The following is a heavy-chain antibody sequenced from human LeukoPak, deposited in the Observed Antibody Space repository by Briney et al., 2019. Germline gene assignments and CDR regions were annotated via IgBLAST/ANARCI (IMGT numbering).Heavy chain of an antibody. J-gene: IGHJ6*03. Sequence: GGSLRLSCAASGFTFSSYAMSWVRQAPGKGLEWVSAISGSGGSTYYADSVKGRFTISRDNSKNTLYLQMNSLRAEDTAVYYCAKPPLATPRYYYYMDVWGKGTTVTVSS. CDR1: GFTFSSYA. D-gene: IGHD1-1*01. CDR2: ISGSGGST. CDR3: AKPPLATPRYYYYMDV. V-gene: IGHV3-23*01.